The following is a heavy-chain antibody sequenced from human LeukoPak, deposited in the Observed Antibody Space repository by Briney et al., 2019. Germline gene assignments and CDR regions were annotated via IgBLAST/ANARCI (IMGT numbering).Heavy chain of an antibody. CDR1: GFTFSSYA. Sequence: GGSLRLSCAASGFTFSSYAMSWVRQAPGKGLEWVSAISGSGGSTYYADSVKGRFTISRDNSKNTLYLQMNSLRAEDTAVYYCAKEGFYYYGSGSYYKGLDYWGQGTLVTVSS. CDR3: AKEGFYYYGSGSYYKGLDY. V-gene: IGHV3-23*01. D-gene: IGHD3-10*01. J-gene: IGHJ4*02. CDR2: ISGSGGST.